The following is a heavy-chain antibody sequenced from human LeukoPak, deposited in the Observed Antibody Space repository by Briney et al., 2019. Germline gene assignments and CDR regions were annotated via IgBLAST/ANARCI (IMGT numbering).Heavy chain of an antibody. CDR3: ATKIFLAGFDY. CDR2: ISGSGGST. J-gene: IGHJ4*02. Sequence: GGSLRLSCAASGFTFSSYAMSWVRQAPGKGLEWVPAISGSGGSTYYADSVKGRFTISRDNSKNTLYLQMNSLRAEDTAVYYCATKIFLAGFDYWGQGTLVTVSS. D-gene: IGHD3-3*01. V-gene: IGHV3-23*01. CDR1: GFTFSSYA.